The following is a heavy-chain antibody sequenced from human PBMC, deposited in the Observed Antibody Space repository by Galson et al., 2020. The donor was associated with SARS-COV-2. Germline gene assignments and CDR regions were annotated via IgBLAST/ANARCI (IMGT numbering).Heavy chain of an antibody. V-gene: IGHV4-38-2*02. CDR3: ARGEMATIWVFDY. CDR1: GYSISSGYY. CDR2: IYHSGGT. D-gene: IGHD5-12*01. Sequence: ASETLSLTCTVSGYSISSGYYWGWIRQPPGKGLEWIGSIYHSGGTYYNPSLKSRVTISVDTSKNQFSLKLSSVTAADTAVYYCARGEMATIWVFDYWGQGTLVAVSS. J-gene: IGHJ4*02.